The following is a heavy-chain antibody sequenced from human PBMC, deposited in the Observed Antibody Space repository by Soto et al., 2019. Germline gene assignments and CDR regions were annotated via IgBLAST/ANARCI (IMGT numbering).Heavy chain of an antibody. CDR3: ASMSPTVIPAFAI. V-gene: IGHV4-30-2*01. D-gene: IGHD4-17*01. CDR2: IYHSGST. CDR1: GGSISSGGYS. J-gene: IGHJ3*02. Sequence: QLQLQESGSGLVKPSQTLSLTCAVSGGSISSGGYSWSWIRQPPGKGLEWIGYIYHSGSTYYNPSLKSRVTISVDRSKNQCSLKLSSVTAAGTAVYYCASMSPTVIPAFAIWGQGTMVTVSS.